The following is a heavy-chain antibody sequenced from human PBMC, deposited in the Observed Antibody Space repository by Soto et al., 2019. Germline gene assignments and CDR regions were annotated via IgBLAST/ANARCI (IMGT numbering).Heavy chain of an antibody. V-gene: IGHV4-34*01. CDR2: INHSGST. CDR1: GGSFSGYY. J-gene: IGHJ5*02. CDR3: ARGPRRLLRFLEWLPNTNWFDP. D-gene: IGHD3-3*01. Sequence: LSLTCAVYGGSFSGYYWSWIRQPPGKGLEWIGEINHSGSTNYNPSLKSRVTISVDTSKNQFSLKLSSVTAADTAVYYCARGPRRLLRFLEWLPNTNWFDPWGQGTLVTVSS.